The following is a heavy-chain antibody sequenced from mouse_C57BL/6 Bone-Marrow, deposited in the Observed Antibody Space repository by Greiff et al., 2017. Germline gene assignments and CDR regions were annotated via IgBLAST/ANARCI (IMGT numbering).Heavy chain of an antibody. V-gene: IGHV1-69*01. CDR1: GYTFTSYW. CDR2: IDPSDSYT. J-gene: IGHJ3*01. CDR3: ARWGFAY. Sequence: QVQLQQPGAELVMPGASVKLSCKASGYTFTSYWMHWVKQRPGQGLEWIGEIDPSDSYTNYNQKFKGKSTLTVDKSSSTAHMELLSLTSEDFAVYYCARWGFAYWGQGTLVTVSA.